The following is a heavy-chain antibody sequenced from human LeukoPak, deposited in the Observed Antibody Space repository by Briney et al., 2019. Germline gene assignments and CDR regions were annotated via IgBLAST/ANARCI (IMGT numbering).Heavy chain of an antibody. D-gene: IGHD3-10*01. CDR2: IYSGGST. CDR1: GFTVSRNY. V-gene: IGHV3-66*04. CDR3: ARRRGGHHDAFDI. Sequence: GGSLRLFCAASGFTVSRNYMSWVRQAPGKGLEWVSVIYSGGSTYYADSVKGRFTISRDNSKNTLYLQMNSLRAEDTAVYYCARRRGGHHDAFDIWGQGTMVTVSS. J-gene: IGHJ3*02.